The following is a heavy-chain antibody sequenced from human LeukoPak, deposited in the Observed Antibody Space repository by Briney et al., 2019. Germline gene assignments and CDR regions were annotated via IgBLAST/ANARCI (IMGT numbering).Heavy chain of an antibody. D-gene: IGHD3-22*01. V-gene: IGHV3-7*01. J-gene: IGHJ5*02. CDR2: IKQDGSEK. CDR3: ASLGGNYFDTGDNP. Sequence: GGSLRLSCAGSGFTFSSYWMSWVRQAPGKGLEWVANIKQDGSEKYYVDSVEGRFTISRDNAKNSLYLQINSLRAEDTALYYCASLGGNYFDTGDNPWGQGTLVTVSS. CDR1: GFTFSSYW.